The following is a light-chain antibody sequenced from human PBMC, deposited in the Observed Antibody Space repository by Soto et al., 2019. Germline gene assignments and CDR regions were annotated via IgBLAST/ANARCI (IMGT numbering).Light chain of an antibody. CDR1: QSISSW. J-gene: IGKJ1*01. Sequence: DIQMTQSPSTLSASVGDRVTITCRASQSISSWLAWYQQKPGKAPKLLIYKASNLESGVPSRFSGSGSGTEFTLTISRLPPDDFANYYCQQYNSYWTFGQGTKVEIK. CDR2: KAS. CDR3: QQYNSYWT. V-gene: IGKV1-5*03.